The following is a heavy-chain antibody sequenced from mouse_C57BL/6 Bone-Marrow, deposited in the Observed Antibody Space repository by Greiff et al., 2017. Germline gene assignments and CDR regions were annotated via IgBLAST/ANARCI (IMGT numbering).Heavy chain of an antibody. CDR3: ARHERYYAMDY. J-gene: IGHJ4*01. Sequence: EVLLVESGGGLVQPGGSLKLSCAASGFTFSDYYMYWVRQTPEKRLEWVAYISNGGGSTYYPDTVKGRFTLSRDNATNTPYLQMSRLKSEDTAMXYCARHERYYAMDYWGQGTSVTVSS. V-gene: IGHV5-12*01. CDR1: GFTFSDYY. CDR2: ISNGGGST.